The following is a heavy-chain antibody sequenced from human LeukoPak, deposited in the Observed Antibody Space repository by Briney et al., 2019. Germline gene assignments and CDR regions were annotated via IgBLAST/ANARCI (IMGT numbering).Heavy chain of an antibody. CDR2: INHSGSA. J-gene: IGHJ4*02. V-gene: IGHV4-34*01. D-gene: IGHD3-3*01. CDR3: ARARRDSGYYKVDY. CDR1: GGSFSGYY. Sequence: KPSETLSLTCAVYGGSFSGYYWSWIRQPPGKGLEWIGEINHSGSANYNPSLKSRVTLSIDKSKIQFSLNLSSVTAADTAVYYCARARRDSGYYKVDYWGQGTLVTVSS.